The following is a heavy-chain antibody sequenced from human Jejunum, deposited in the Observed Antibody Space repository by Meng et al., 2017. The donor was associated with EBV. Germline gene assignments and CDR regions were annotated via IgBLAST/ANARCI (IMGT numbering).Heavy chain of an antibody. Sequence: QVPLQESGPSLEKPSGTLSLTCVVSGGSISDNDWWSWVRQPPGKGLEWLGEIYHGGGTNYNPSLESRVTISVDKSKNQFSLKLNSVTVADTAVYYCAGNGYYALEYWGPGILVTVSS. CDR1: GGSISDNDW. CDR3: AGNGYYALEY. CDR2: IYHGGGT. D-gene: IGHD3-22*01. V-gene: IGHV4-4*02. J-gene: IGHJ4*02.